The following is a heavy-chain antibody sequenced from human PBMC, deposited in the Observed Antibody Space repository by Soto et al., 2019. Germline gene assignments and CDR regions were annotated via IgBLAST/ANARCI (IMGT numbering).Heavy chain of an antibody. D-gene: IGHD6-13*01. CDR1: GFTFSSYG. V-gene: IGHV3-33*01. J-gene: IGHJ4*02. CDR2: IRDDGSNK. CDR3: ARETTDSSSWSPLDY. Sequence: QVQLVESGGGVVQPGRSLRLSCAASGFTFSSYGMHWVRQAPGKGLEWVAVIRDDGSNKYYADSVKGRFTISRDNSKNTLYLQMNSLRAEDTAVYYCARETTDSSSWSPLDYWGQGTLVTVSS.